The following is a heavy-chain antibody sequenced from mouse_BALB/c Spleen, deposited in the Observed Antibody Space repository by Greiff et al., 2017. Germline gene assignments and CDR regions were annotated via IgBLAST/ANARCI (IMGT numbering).Heavy chain of an antibody. CDR3: ARLDYRYDLYAMDY. J-gene: IGHJ4*01. Sequence: VKLQESGAELMKPGASVKISCKATGYTFSSYWIEWVKQRPGHGLEWIGEILPGSGSTNYNEKFKGKATFTADTSSNTAYMQLSSLTSEDSAVYYCARLDYRYDLYAMDYWGQGTSVTVSS. CDR2: ILPGSGST. V-gene: IGHV1-9*01. CDR1: GYTFSSYW. D-gene: IGHD2-14*01.